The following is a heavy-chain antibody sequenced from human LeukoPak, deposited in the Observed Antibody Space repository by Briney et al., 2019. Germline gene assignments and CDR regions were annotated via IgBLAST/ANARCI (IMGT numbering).Heavy chain of an antibody. J-gene: IGHJ6*03. CDR1: GGSISNYY. V-gene: IGHV4-59*01. D-gene: IGHD3-10*01. CDR2: ISSTGATSVNT. CDR3: ASLAGITYYYGSGKGYMDV. Sequence: SETLSLTCTVYGGSISNYYWSWIRQPPGEGLEWMGYISSTGATSVNTGYNPSLKSRVTISVDTSKNQFSLKLTSVTAADTAVYYCASLAGITYYYGSGKGYMDVWGKGTTVTISS.